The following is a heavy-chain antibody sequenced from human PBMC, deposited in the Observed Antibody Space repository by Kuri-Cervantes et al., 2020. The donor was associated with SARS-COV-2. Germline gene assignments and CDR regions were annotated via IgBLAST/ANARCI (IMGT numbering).Heavy chain of an antibody. J-gene: IGHJ4*02. CDR3: ARVGITIFGVGPPMGY. CDR1: GRSISSSSYY. CDR2: IYQSGST. Sequence: GSLRLSCTVSGRSISSSSYYWGWIRQPPGKGLEWIRSIYQSGSTYYNPSLKNRVTRSVDTSKNQFSLKLSSVTAADTVVNYCARVGITIFGVGPPMGYWGQGTLVTVSS. V-gene: IGHV4-39*07. D-gene: IGHD3-3*01.